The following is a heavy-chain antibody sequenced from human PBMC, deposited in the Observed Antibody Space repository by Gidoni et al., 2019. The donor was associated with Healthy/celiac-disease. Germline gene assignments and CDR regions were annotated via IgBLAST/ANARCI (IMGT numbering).Heavy chain of an antibody. D-gene: IGHD6-19*01. V-gene: IGHV4-4*07. CDR1: GGSISSYY. CDR3: ARDPKSGWLGLEGIFDP. Sequence: QVQLQESGPGLVKTSETLSLTCTVSGGSISSYYWSWIRQPAGKGLEWLGRIYTSGSTNYNPSLKSRVTMSVDTSKNQFSLKLSSVTAADTAVYYCARDPKSGWLGLEGIFDPWGQGTLVTVSS. CDR2: IYTSGST. J-gene: IGHJ5*02.